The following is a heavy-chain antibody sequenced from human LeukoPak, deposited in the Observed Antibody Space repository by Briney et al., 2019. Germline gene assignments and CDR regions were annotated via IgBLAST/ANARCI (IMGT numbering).Heavy chain of an antibody. D-gene: IGHD6-19*01. Sequence: GGSLRLSCAASGFTFSKYGVHWVRQAPAKGLAWVAVISYDGSNKYYTDSVKCRFTIFRDNSKNTLYLQMNSLRGEDTAVYYCARDPIAVAGFYYFDGWGQGTLVTVSS. V-gene: IGHV3-30*19. CDR1: GFTFSKYG. CDR2: ISYDGSNK. CDR3: ARDPIAVAGFYYFDG. J-gene: IGHJ4*02.